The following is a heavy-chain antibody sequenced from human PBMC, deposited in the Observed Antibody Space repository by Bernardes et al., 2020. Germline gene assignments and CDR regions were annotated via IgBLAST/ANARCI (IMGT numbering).Heavy chain of an antibody. J-gene: IGHJ6*04. CDR1: GFTFSSYS. V-gene: IGHV3-21*01. D-gene: IGHD6-13*01. CDR2: ISSSSSYI. CDR3: ARVDIAAAGTWYYYGMDV. Sequence: GGSLRLSCAASGFTFSSYSMNWVRQAPGKGLEWVSSISSSSSYIYYADSVKGRFTISRDNAKNSLYLQMNSLRAEDTAVYYCARVDIAAAGTWYYYGMDVWGKGTTVTVSS.